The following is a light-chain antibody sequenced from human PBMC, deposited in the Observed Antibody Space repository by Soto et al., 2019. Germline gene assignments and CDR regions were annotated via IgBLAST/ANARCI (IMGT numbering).Light chain of an antibody. CDR3: CSYAGSRTYV. J-gene: IGLJ1*01. CDR2: EGT. Sequence: QSALTQPASVSGPLGQSIVISCTGSSSDIGSYDLVSWYQQYPGKAPKVVIFEGTKRPSGVSNRFSGSKSGNTAPLTISGLQTEDEADYYCCSYAGSRTYVFGAGTKVTVL. V-gene: IGLV2-23*01. CDR1: SSDIGSYDL.